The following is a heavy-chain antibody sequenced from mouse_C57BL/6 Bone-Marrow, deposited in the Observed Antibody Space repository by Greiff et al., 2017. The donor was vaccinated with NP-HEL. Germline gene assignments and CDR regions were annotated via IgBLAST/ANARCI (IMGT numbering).Heavy chain of an antibody. CDR1: GYAFTNYL. J-gene: IGHJ2*01. D-gene: IGHD3-3*01. CDR3: ARGDVLFDY. CDR2: INPGSGGT. Sequence: QVQLQQSGAELVRPGTSVKVSCKASGYAFTNYLIEWVKQRPGQGLEWIGVINPGSGGTNYNEKFKGKATLTADKSSSTAYMQLSSLTSEDSAVYFCARGDVLFDYWGQGTTLTVSS. V-gene: IGHV1-54*01.